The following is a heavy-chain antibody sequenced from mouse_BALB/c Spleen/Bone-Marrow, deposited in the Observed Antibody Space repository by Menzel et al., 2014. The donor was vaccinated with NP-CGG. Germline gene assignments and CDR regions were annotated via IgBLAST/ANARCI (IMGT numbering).Heavy chain of an antibody. CDR3: AREGRGNYGSSGYAMDY. CDR1: ESSLSSYG. CDR2: IWAGGSM. V-gene: IGHV2-9*02. D-gene: IGHD1-1*01. J-gene: IGHJ4*01. Sequence: VKLVESGPGLVAPSQSLSITCTVSESSLSSYGVHWVRQPPGKGLEWLGVIWAGGSMIYHSALMSRLSISKDNSKSXFFLKMKSLQNDDTAMYYCAREGRGNYGSSGYAMDYWGRGTSVTVSS.